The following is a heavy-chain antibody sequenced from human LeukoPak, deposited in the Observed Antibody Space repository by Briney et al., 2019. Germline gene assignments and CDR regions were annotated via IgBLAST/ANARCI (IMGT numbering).Heavy chain of an antibody. D-gene: IGHD5-18*01. CDR1: GFTFSSYG. CDR3: AKEVDTAMDFDY. CDR2: ISYDGSNK. V-gene: IGHV3-30*18. Sequence: GGSLRLSCAASGFTFSSYGMHWVRQAPGKGLEWVAVISYDGSNKYYADFVKGRFTISRDNSKNTLYLQMNSLRAEDTAVYYCAKEVDTAMDFDYWGQGTLVTVSS. J-gene: IGHJ4*02.